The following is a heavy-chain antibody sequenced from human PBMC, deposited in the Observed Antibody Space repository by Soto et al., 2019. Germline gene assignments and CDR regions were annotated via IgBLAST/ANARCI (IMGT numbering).Heavy chain of an antibody. J-gene: IGHJ4*02. V-gene: IGHV3-23*01. D-gene: IGHD6-19*01. CDR1: GFTFSSYA. CDR3: GTMLKPWRGYFDS. CDR2: ISGSGGST. Sequence: EVQLLESGGGLVQPGGSLRLSCAASGFTFSSYAMSWVRQAPGKGLEWVSAISGSGGSTYYADSVKGRFTISRDNSKNTLYLQMNSLRAEDTAVYFCGTMLKPWRGYFDSWCQGTLVTVSS.